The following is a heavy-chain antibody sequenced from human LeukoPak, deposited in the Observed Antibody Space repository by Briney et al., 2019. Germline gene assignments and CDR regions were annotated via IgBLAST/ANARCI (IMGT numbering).Heavy chain of an antibody. Sequence: PPETLSLTCTVSGGSISSGDYYWSWIRQPPGKGLEWIGYIYYSGSTYYNPSLKSRVTISVDTSKNQFSLKLSSVTAADTAVYYCARSTRLAAAGFDYWGQGTLVTVSS. CDR2: IYYSGST. CDR3: ARSTRLAAAGFDY. J-gene: IGHJ4*02. V-gene: IGHV4-30-4*01. D-gene: IGHD6-13*01. CDR1: GGSISSGDYY.